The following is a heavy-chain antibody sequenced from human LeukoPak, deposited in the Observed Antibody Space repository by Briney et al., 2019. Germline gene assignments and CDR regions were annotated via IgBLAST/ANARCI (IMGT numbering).Heavy chain of an antibody. CDR1: GGTLSSYV. Sequence: SVKVSCKASGGTLSSYVINWVRQAPGQGLEWMGGIIPLFGTPNYAQRFQGRLTITADESTNTVYMELSSLRFDDTAVFYCASLPETYSSGLYTVDYWGQGTLLTVSS. J-gene: IGHJ4*02. V-gene: IGHV1-69*13. CDR3: ASLPETYSSGLYTVDY. D-gene: IGHD6-19*01. CDR2: IIPLFGTP.